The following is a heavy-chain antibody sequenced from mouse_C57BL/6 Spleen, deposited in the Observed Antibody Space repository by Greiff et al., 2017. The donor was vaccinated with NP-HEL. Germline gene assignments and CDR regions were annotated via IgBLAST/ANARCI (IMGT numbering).Heavy chain of an antibody. CDR2: IDPETGGT. Sequence: VQLQQSGAELVRPGASVTLSCKASGYTFTDYEMHWVKQTPVHGLEWIGAIDPETGGTAYNQKFKGKAILTADKSSSTAYMELRSLTSEDSAVYYCTREIYYGTPAWFAYWGQGTLVTVSA. D-gene: IGHD1-1*01. J-gene: IGHJ3*01. V-gene: IGHV1-15*01. CDR1: GYTFTDYE. CDR3: TREIYYGTPAWFAY.